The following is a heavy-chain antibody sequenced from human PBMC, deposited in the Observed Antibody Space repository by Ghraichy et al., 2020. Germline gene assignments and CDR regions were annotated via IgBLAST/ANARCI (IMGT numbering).Heavy chain of an antibody. Sequence: LSLTCAASGFTFSHYYMSWIRQAPGKGLEWISYITTSCSTIYYADSVKGRFTISRDNAKNSLYLQMNSLGADDTAVYYCARDRGISGTTRQYYFDYWGQGTLVTVSS. CDR2: ITTSCSTI. CDR3: ARDRGISGTTRQYYFDY. V-gene: IGHV3-11*01. J-gene: IGHJ4*02. D-gene: IGHD1-20*01. CDR1: GFTFSHYY.